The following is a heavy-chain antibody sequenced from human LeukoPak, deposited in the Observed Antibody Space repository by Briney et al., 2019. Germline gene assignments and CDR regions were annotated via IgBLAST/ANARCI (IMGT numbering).Heavy chain of an antibody. CDR3: AKDLYHYYGSGSYYIPRGFDY. CDR1: GFTFSNYV. CDR2: ITGGGGST. J-gene: IGHJ4*02. Sequence: GGSLRLSCAASGFTFSNYVMSWVRQAPGKGLEWVSLITGGGGSTYYADSVKGRFTISRDNSKNTLYLQMNSLRAEDTAVYYCAKDLYHYYGSGSYYIPRGFDYWGQGTLVTVSS. V-gene: IGHV3-23*01. D-gene: IGHD3-10*01.